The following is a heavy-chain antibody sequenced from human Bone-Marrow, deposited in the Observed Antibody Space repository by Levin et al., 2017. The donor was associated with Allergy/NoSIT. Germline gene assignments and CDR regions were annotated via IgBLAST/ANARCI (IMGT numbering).Heavy chain of an antibody. Sequence: GESLKISCAASGFTFSSHAMHWVRQAPGKGLEWVAVISHDGRNKFYADSVKGRFTISRDNSKNTLSLQLNSLRPEDTALYYCAKDFYSGGAWLRAHDSWGQGTLVTVSS. V-gene: IGHV3-30*04. D-gene: IGHD2-15*01. CDR1: GFTFSSHA. CDR3: AKDFYSGGAWLRAHDS. CDR2: ISHDGRNK. J-gene: IGHJ4*02.